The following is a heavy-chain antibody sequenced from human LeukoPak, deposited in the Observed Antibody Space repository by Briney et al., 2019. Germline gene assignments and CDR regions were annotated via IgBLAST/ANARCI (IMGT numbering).Heavy chain of an antibody. CDR2: IYYSGST. V-gene: IGHV4-39*07. Sequence: PSETLSLTCTVSGGSISSSSYYWGWIRQPPGKGLEWIGSIYYSGSTYYTPSLKSRVTISVDTSKNQFSLKLSSVTAADTAVYYCARGPYDYYGSGVTFDYWGQGTLVTVSS. CDR3: ARGPYDYYGSGVTFDY. J-gene: IGHJ4*02. D-gene: IGHD3-10*01. CDR1: GGSISSSSYY.